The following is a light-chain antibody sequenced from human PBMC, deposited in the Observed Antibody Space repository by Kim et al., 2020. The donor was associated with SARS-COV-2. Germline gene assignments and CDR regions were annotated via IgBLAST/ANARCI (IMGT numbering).Light chain of an antibody. V-gene: IGKV1-39*01. CDR1: QSISSF. J-gene: IGKJ2*01. Sequence: DIQMTQSPSSLSASVGDRVTITCRASQSISSFLNWYQQKPGKAPRLLIFATSSLQTGVPSRFSGGGSGTEFTLTISSLQPEYFATYYCQQSYTTPYTCGQGTNLEL. CDR3: QQSYTTPYT. CDR2: ATS.